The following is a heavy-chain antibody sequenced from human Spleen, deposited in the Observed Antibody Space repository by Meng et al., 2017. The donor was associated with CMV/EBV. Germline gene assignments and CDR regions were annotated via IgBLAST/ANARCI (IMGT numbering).Heavy chain of an antibody. J-gene: IGHJ4*02. Sequence: SETLSLTCTVSGDSISGYYWTWIRQPPGKGLEWIGYIYYSGSTNYNPSLKSRVTMSVDTSKNQFSLNVTSVTAADTAVYYCARQFSGFGTIDFWGQGTLVTVSS. CDR3: ARQFSGFGTIDF. CDR1: GDSISGYY. CDR2: IYYSGST. V-gene: IGHV4-59*01. D-gene: IGHD5-12*01.